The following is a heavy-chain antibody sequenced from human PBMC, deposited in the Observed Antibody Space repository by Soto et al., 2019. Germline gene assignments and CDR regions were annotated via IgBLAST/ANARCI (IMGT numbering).Heavy chain of an antibody. V-gene: IGHV1-24*01. D-gene: IGHD3-22*01. CDR1: GYTLTELS. CDR2: FDPEDGET. CDR3: ARAAGTYYYDSSGYYVGQY. Sequence: ASVKVSCKGSGYTLTELSMHWVRQAPGKGLEWMGGFDPEDGETIYAQKFQGRVTITADESTSTAYMELSSLRSEDTAVYYCARAAGTYYYDSSGYYVGQYWGQGTLVTVSS. J-gene: IGHJ4*02.